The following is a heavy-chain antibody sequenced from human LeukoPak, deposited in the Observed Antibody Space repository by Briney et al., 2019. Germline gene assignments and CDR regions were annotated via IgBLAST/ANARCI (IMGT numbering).Heavy chain of an antibody. CDR2: IYYSGST. V-gene: IGHV4-39*01. J-gene: IGHJ4*02. D-gene: IGHD6-13*01. CDR3: ASLPRGSSWREVDLDY. Sequence: SETLSLTCTVSGGSISSSSYYWGWIRQPPGKGLEWIGSIYYSGSTYYNPSLKSRVTISVDTSKNQFSLKLSSVTAADTAVYYCASLPRGSSWREVDLDYWGQGTLVTVSS. CDR1: GGSISSSSYY.